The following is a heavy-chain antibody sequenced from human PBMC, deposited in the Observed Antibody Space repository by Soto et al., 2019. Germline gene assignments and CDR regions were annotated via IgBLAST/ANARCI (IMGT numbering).Heavy chain of an antibody. D-gene: IGHD3-22*01. CDR2: IDPSDSYT. CDR3: ARQVTSSGYYYYYGMDV. J-gene: IGHJ6*01. CDR1: GYSFTSYW. Sequence: PGESLKISCKGSGYSFTSYWISGVRQMPGKGLEWMGRIDPSDSYTNYSPSFQGHVTISADKSISTAYLQWSSLKASDTAMYYCARQVTSSGYYYYYGMDVWGQGNKITVSS. V-gene: IGHV5-10-1*01.